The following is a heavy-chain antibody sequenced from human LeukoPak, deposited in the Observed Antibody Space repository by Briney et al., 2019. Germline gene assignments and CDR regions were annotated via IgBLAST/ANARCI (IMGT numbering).Heavy chain of an antibody. CDR1: GYTFTGYY. D-gene: IGHD3-22*01. CDR2: IKPNSGAT. V-gene: IGHV1-2*02. J-gene: IGHJ4*02. Sequence: GASVKVSCKASGYTFTGYYMHWVRQAPGQGLEWMGWIKPNSGATKSAQKFQGRVIMTRDTSITTAYMELSRLRSDDTAIYYCAKGFSLSEYYDSSGSDYWGQGTLITVSS. CDR3: AKGFSLSEYYDSSGSDY.